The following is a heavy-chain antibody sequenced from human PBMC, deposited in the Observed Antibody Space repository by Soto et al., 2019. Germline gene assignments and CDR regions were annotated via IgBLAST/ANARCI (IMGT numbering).Heavy chain of an antibody. V-gene: IGHV3-74*01. D-gene: IGHD1-26*01. Sequence: EVQLVESGGGLVRPGGSLRLSCAASGFTFSYYWMHCVRQAPGKGLVWVSRIHSDGSSTTYADFVKGRFIISRDNARNTVDLQMNSVRVEDTAVYYFARGVRGPFDLWGQGTLVTVSS. CDR1: GFTFSYYW. CDR3: ARGVRGPFDL. CDR2: IHSDGSST. J-gene: IGHJ3*01.